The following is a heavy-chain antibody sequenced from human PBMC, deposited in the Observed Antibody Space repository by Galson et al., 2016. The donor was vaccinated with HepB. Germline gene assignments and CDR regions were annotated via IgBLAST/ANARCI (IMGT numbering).Heavy chain of an antibody. CDR3: AHAVSYCIGTTCFPIYHFDY. Sequence: PALGKPTQTLTLTCSFSGFSLTTRAVGVGWIRQPPGKALEWLALIYWDDDKRYSPSLRTRLAISKDTSKNQVVLKMTNMDPLDTATYYCAHAVSYCIGTTCFPIYHFDYWGQGTLVTVSS. J-gene: IGHJ4*02. V-gene: IGHV2-5*02. CDR1: GFSLTTRAVG. CDR2: IYWDDDK. D-gene: IGHD2-2*01.